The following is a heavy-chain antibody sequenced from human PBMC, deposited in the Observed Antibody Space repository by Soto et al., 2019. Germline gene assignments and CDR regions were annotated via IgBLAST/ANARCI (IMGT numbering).Heavy chain of an antibody. Sequence: PSETLSLTCAVSGYSISSGYYWGWIRQPPGKGLEWIGSIYHTGNTYYNPSLKSRVTISVDTSRNQFSFRLSSVTAADTAVYYCARQYSSSEVFDPWGQGTLVTVSS. J-gene: IGHJ5*02. V-gene: IGHV4-38-2*01. CDR1: GYSISSGYY. CDR3: ARQYSSSEVFDP. CDR2: IYHTGNT. D-gene: IGHD6-6*01.